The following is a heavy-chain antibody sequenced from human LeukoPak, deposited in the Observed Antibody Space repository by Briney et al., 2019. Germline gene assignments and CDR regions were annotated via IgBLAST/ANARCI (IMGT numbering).Heavy chain of an antibody. CDR1: GGSISSYY. J-gene: IGHJ4*02. CDR2: IYYSGST. CDR3: ARDYYDSSGAGPLFDY. V-gene: IGHV4-59*01. D-gene: IGHD3-22*01. Sequence: SETLSLTCTVSGGSISSYYWSWIRQPPGKGLEWIGYIYYSGSTNYNPSLKSRVTISVDTSKNQFSLKLSSVTAADTAVYYCARDYYDSSGAGPLFDYWGQGTLVTVSS.